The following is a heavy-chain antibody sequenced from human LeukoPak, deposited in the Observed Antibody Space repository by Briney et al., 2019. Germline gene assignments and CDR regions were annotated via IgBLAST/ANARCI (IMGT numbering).Heavy chain of an antibody. V-gene: IGHV1-69*01. CDR2: IIPIFGTA. J-gene: IGHJ6*03. D-gene: IGHD3-10*01. CDR1: GGTFSSYA. CDR3: ARGLITMVRGVAPYYYYMDV. Sequence: SVKVSCKASGGTFSSYAISWVRQAPGQGLEWMGGIIPIFGTANYAQKFQGRVTITADESTSTAYMELSSLRSEDTAVYYCARGLITMVRGVAPYYYYMDVWGKGTTVTISS.